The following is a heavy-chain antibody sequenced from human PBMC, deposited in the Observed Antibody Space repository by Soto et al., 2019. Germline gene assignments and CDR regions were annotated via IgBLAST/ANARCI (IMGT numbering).Heavy chain of an antibody. CDR1: GFIFSNSW. V-gene: IGHV3-74*01. CDR2: INSDGSST. J-gene: IGHJ6*03. D-gene: IGHD3-3*01. Sequence: EVQLVESGGGLVQPGGSLRLSCAASGFIFSNSWMHWVRQAPGKGLVWVSRINSDGSSTDYADSVKGRFTISRDNAKNTLYLQMNSLRAEDTALYYCARDWSGPGNSAYYYYNMDVWCKGTTVTVSS. CDR3: ARDWSGPGNSAYYYYNMDV.